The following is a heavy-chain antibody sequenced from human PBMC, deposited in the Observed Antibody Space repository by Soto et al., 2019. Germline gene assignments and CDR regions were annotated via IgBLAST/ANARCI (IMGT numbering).Heavy chain of an antibody. D-gene: IGHD2-15*01. V-gene: IGHV3-23*01. Sequence: DVQLLESGGGLVQPEGSLRLSCSASGFTFSSYAMGWVRQGPGKGLEWVAVVSIGGSTHYADSVRGRFTISRDNSKNTLSLQMNSMTAGDTAVFFCAKSRGAGGHFDYWGQGALVTVSS. CDR1: GFTFSSYA. CDR3: AKSRGAGGHFDY. J-gene: IGHJ4*02. CDR2: VSIGGST.